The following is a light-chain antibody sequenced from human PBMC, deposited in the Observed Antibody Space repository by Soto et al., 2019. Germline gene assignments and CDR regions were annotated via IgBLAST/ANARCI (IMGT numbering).Light chain of an antibody. CDR1: QSIRSGN. Sequence: IVLTQPPGTRSLSPGQRATLSCRASQSIRSGNLAWYQQTPGQAPRLLIYGTSNRATGIPARFSGSGSGTFFPLTIYSIAPEYFAVDDCQQRSIPITFGQGTRLEIK. J-gene: IGKJ5*01. CDR2: GTS. CDR3: QQRSIPIT. V-gene: IGKV3D-20*02.